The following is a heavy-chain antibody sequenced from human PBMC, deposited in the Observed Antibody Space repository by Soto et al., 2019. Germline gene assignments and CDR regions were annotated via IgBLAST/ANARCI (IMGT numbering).Heavy chain of an antibody. Sequence: TSETLSLTCTVSGGSISSSSHYWGWSRQPPGKGLEWIGSIYYSGSTYYNPSLRSRVTISVDTSKKQFSLKLSSVTAADTALYYCARQGCSGGTRYDYFDYWGQGTLVTVSS. CDR3: ARQGCSGGTRYDYFDY. V-gene: IGHV4-39*01. CDR2: IYYSGST. J-gene: IGHJ4*02. CDR1: GGSISSSSHY. D-gene: IGHD2-15*01.